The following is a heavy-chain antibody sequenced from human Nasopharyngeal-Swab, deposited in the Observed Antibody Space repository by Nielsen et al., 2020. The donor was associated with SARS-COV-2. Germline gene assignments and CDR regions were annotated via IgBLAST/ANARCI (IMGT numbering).Heavy chain of an antibody. Sequence: GESLKISCAASGFTFSSYGMHWVRQAPGKGLEWVSLISGDGGSTYYADSVKGRFTISRDNSKNSLYLQMNSLRTEDTALYYCAKDANYYDSSGPGGSTFDYWGQGTLVTVSS. D-gene: IGHD3-22*01. CDR3: AKDANYYDSSGPGGSTFDY. CDR2: ISGDGGST. V-gene: IGHV3-43*02. J-gene: IGHJ4*02. CDR1: GFTFSSYG.